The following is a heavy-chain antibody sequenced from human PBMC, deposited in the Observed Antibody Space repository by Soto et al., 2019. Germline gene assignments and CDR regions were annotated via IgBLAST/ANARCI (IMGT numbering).Heavy chain of an antibody. Sequence: QVQLVESGGGVVQPGRSLRLSCAASGFTFSSYAMHWVRQAPGKGLEWVAVISYDGSNKYYADSVKGRVTISRDNSKNTLYLQMNSLRAEDTAVYYCARILSGGSFVRDYWGQGTLVTVSS. CDR3: ARILSGGSFVRDY. CDR2: ISYDGSNK. D-gene: IGHD2-15*01. V-gene: IGHV3-30-3*01. CDR1: GFTFSSYA. J-gene: IGHJ4*02.